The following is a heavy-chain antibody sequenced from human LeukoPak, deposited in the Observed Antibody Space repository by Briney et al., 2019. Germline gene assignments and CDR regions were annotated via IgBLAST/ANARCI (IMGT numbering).Heavy chain of an antibody. CDR3: AREEELTGALDFDY. CDR1: GFTFSSYA. CDR2: ISGSGGST. Sequence: PGGSLRLSCAASGFTFSSYAMSWVRQAPGKGLEWVSAISGSGGSTYYADSVKGRFTISRDNAKNTLYLQMNSLRAEDTAVYYCAREEELTGALDFDYWGQGTLVTVSS. D-gene: IGHD3-9*01. J-gene: IGHJ4*02. V-gene: IGHV3-23*01.